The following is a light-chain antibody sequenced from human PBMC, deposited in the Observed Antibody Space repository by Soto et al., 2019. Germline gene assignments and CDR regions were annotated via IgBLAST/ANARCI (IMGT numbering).Light chain of an antibody. Sequence: DIQMTQSPSTLSASVGDRVAITCRASQNIGDLLAWYQLKPGEAPKLLIYKASYLETGVPSRFSGSGSGTEFTFTISSLQSEDFAVYYCQQYNNWPLTFGGGTKVDIK. J-gene: IGKJ4*01. V-gene: IGKV1-5*03. CDR1: QNIGDL. CDR2: KAS. CDR3: QQYNNWPLT.